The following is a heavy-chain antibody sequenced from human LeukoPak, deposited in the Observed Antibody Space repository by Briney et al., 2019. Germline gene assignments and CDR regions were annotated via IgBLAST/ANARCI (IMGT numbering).Heavy chain of an antibody. D-gene: IGHD3-10*01. J-gene: IGHJ6*02. CDR2: ISSRGGST. Sequence: PGGSLRLSCAASGFTFSNYAMSWVRQALGKGLEWVSVISSRGGSTYYADSVKGRFTISRDNSKNTLYLQMNSLRAEDTAVYYGVRGGLSFYYYAMDVWGQGTTVTVSS. CDR1: GFTFSNYA. V-gene: IGHV3-23*01. CDR3: VRGGLSFYYYAMDV.